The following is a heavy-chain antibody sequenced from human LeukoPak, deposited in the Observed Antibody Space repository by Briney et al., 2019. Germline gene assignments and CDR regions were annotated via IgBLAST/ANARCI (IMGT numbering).Heavy chain of an antibody. J-gene: IGHJ3*01. Sequence: GASVKVSCKASGYTFTGYYMHWVRQAPGQGLERMGWINPNSGGTNYAQKFQGRVTMTRDTSISTAYMELSRLRSDDTAVFCCAGWGFRCGLVGWAFGVWGEGTLVTVSS. CDR3: AGWGFRCGLVGWAFGV. CDR2: INPNSGGT. V-gene: IGHV1-2*02. CDR1: GYTFTGYY. D-gene: IGHD3-3*01.